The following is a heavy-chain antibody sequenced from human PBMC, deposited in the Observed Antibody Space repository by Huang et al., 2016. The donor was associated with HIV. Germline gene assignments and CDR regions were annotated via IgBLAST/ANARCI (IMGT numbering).Heavy chain of an antibody. J-gene: IGHJ4*02. CDR3: ARVESRRYYDSSGYYY. CDR2: IIPILGTA. D-gene: IGHD3-22*01. V-gene: IGHV1-69*01. Sequence: QVQLVQSGAEVKKPGSSVKVSCKASGGTCSSCAISWGRQGPGQGLDWMGGIIPILGTANYAQKVQGRGTITADESTSTAYMELSSLRSEDTAVYYCARVESRRYYDSSGYYYWGQGTLVTVSS. CDR1: GGTCSSCA.